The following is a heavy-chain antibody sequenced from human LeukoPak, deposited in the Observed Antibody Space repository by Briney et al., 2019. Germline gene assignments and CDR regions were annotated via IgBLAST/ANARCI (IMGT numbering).Heavy chain of an antibody. D-gene: IGHD3-22*01. CDR2: INPSGGST. CDR1: GYTFTNYY. V-gene: IGHV1-46*01. J-gene: IGHJ4*02. Sequence: ASVTVSCKASGYTFTNYYMHWVRQAPGQGLEWMGIINPSGGSTSYAQKFQGRVTMTRDTSTSTVYMELSSLRSEDTAVYYCARDFPESKYYYDSSGYSPFDYWGQGTLVTVSS. CDR3: ARDFPESKYYYDSSGYSPFDY.